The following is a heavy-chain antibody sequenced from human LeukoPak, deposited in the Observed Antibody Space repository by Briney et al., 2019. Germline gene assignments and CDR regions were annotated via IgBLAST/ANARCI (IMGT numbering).Heavy chain of an antibody. CDR2: IYHSGST. Sequence: SETLSLTCTVSGYSISSGYYWGWIRQPPGKGLEWIGSIYHSGSTYYNPSLKSRVTISVDTSKNRFSLKLSSVTAADTAVYYCARSNYGAFDIWGQGTMVTVSS. D-gene: IGHD1-7*01. CDR3: ARSNYGAFDI. CDR1: GYSISSGYY. J-gene: IGHJ3*02. V-gene: IGHV4-38-2*02.